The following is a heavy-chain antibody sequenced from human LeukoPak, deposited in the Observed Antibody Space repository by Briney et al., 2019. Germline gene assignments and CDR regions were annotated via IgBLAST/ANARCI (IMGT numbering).Heavy chain of an antibody. CDR1: GDSISSSSYF. CDR2: ISGSGGST. J-gene: IGHJ4*02. Sequence: ETLSLTCTVSGDSISSSSYFWGWIRQPPGKGLEWVSAISGSGGSTYYADSVKGRFTISRDNSKNTLYLQMNSLRAEDTAVYYCAKDILRYYYDSSGYSDYWGQGTLVTVSS. CDR3: AKDILRYYYDSSGYSDY. D-gene: IGHD3-22*01. V-gene: IGHV3-23*01.